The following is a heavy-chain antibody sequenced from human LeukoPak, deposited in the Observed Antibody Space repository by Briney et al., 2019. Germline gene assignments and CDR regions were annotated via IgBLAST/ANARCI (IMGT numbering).Heavy chain of an antibody. CDR3: ARQTGSGLFILP. CDR2: IYYSGNT. CDR1: GVSISSSNSY. D-gene: IGHD3/OR15-3a*01. V-gene: IGHV4-39*01. Sequence: PSETLSLTCTVSGVSISSSNSYWGWIRQPPGKGLEWIGSIYYSGNTYYNASLKSQVSISIDTSRNQFSLRLTSVTAADTAVYYCARQTGSGLFILPGGQGTLVTVSS. J-gene: IGHJ4*02.